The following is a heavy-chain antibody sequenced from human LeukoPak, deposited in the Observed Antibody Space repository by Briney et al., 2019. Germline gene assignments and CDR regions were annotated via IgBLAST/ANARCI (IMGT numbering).Heavy chain of an antibody. J-gene: IGHJ4*02. D-gene: IGHD3-16*01. CDR1: GFPFSSYA. CDR2: ISGSGGST. Sequence: PGGSLRLSCAASGFPFSSYAMSWVRQAPGKGLEWVSAISGSGGSTXYAXXVKGRFTISRDNSKNTLYLQMNSLRAEDTAVYYCAKAPNWVDYWGQGTLVTVSS. CDR3: AKAPNWVDY. V-gene: IGHV3-23*01.